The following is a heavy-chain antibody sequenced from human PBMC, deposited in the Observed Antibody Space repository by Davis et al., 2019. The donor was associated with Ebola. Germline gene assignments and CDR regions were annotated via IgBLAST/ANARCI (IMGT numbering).Heavy chain of an antibody. CDR1: GYTFTSYY. CDR2: INPSGGST. CDR3: ARGKGGSCYSN. V-gene: IGHV1-46*01. Sequence: ASVKVSCKASGYTFTSYYMHWVRQAPGQGLEWMGIINPSGGSTSYAQKFQGRVTITADESTSTAYMELSSLRSEDTAVYYCARGKGGSCYSNWGQGTLVTVSS. J-gene: IGHJ4*02. D-gene: IGHD2-15*01.